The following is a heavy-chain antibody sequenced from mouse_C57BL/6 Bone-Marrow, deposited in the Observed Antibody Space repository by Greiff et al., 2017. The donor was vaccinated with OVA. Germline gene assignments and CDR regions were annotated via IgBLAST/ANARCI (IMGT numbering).Heavy chain of an antibody. Sequence: DVHLVESGGGLVKPGGSLKLSCAASGFTFSDYGMHWVRQAPEKGLEWVAYISSGSSTIYYADTVKGRFTISRDNAKHTLFLQMTSLRSEDTAMYYCARINYWYFDVWGTGTTVTVSS. CDR1: GFTFSDYG. J-gene: IGHJ1*03. CDR2: ISSGSSTI. CDR3: ARINYWYFDV. V-gene: IGHV5-17*01.